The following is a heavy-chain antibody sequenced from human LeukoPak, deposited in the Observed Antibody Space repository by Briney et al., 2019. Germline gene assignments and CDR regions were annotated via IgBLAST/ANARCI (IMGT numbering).Heavy chain of an antibody. J-gene: IGHJ5*02. CDR3: ARGALYGGNSAYWFDP. D-gene: IGHD4-23*01. CDR1: GYTFTGYY. V-gene: IGHV1-2*02. CDR2: INPNSGGT. Sequence: GASVRVSCKASGYTFTGYYMHWVRQAPGQGVEWMGWINPNSGGTNYAQKFQGRVTMTRDTSISTAYMELSRLRSDDTAVYYCARGALYGGNSAYWFDPWGQGTLVTVSS.